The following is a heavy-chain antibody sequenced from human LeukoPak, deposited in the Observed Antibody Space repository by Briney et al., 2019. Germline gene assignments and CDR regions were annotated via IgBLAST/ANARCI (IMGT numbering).Heavy chain of an antibody. CDR1: GGSISSCS. V-gene: IGHV4-59*01. CDR2: IYYSGST. Sequence: SETLSLTCTVSGGSISSCSWSWIRQPPGKGLEWIGYIYYSGSTIYNPSLKSRVTISVDTSKNQFSLRLSSVTAADTAVYYCARGYCSGGNCYHFDYWGQGTLVTVSS. D-gene: IGHD2-15*01. J-gene: IGHJ4*02. CDR3: ARGYCSGGNCYHFDY.